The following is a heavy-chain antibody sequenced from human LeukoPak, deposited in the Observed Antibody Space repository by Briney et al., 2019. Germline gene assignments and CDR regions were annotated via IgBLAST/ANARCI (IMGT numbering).Heavy chain of an antibody. Sequence: ASVKVSCKASGYTFTSYAMHWVRQAPGQRLEWMGWINAGNGNTIYSQKFQGRVTITRDTSASTAYMELSSLRSEDTAVYYCATWGYCSGGSCYSSAFDNWGQGTMVTVSS. CDR3: ATWGYCSGGSCYSSAFDN. D-gene: IGHD2-15*01. V-gene: IGHV1-3*01. CDR1: GYTFTSYA. J-gene: IGHJ3*02. CDR2: INAGNGNT.